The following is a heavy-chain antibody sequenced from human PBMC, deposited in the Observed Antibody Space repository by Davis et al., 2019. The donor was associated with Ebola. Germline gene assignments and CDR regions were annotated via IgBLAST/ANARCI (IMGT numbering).Heavy chain of an antibody. Sequence: GESLKISCAASGFTFSSYAMHWVRQAPGKGLEWVAVISYDGSNKYYADSVKGRFTISRDNSKDTLYLQMNSLRAEDTAVYYCARGVRQLPDYWGQGTLVTVSS. J-gene: IGHJ4*02. CDR1: GFTFSSYA. D-gene: IGHD1-26*01. V-gene: IGHV3-30-3*01. CDR3: ARGVRQLPDY. CDR2: ISYDGSNK.